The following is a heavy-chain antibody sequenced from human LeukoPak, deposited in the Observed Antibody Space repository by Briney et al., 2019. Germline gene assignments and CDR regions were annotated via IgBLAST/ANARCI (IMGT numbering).Heavy chain of an antibody. D-gene: IGHD4-17*01. V-gene: IGHV1-69*04. CDR2: IIPILGIA. CDR3: ARSPAYGDHTLDY. CDR1: VGTFISYA. Sequence: ASVKVSCKASVGTFISYAISWVRQAPGQGLKWMGRIIPILGIANYAQKFQGRVTITADKSTSTAYMELSSLRSEDTAVYYCARSPAYGDHTLDYWGQGTLVTVSS. J-gene: IGHJ4*02.